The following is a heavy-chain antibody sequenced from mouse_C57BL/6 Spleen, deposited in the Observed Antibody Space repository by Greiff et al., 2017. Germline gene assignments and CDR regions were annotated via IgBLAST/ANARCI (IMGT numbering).Heavy chain of an antibody. CDR1: GYTFTSYW. CDR3: ARSEYYGPEGFAY. D-gene: IGHD1-1*01. J-gene: IGHJ3*01. Sequence: VQLQQPGTELVKPGASVKLSCKASGYTFTSYWMHWVKQRPGQGLEWIGNINPSNGGTNYNEKFKSKATLTVDKSSSTAYMQLSSLTSEDSAVYDCARSEYYGPEGFAYWGQGTLVTVSA. V-gene: IGHV1-53*01. CDR2: INPSNGGT.